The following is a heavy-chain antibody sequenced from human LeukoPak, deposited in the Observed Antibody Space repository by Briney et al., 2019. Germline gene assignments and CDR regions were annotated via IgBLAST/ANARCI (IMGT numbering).Heavy chain of an antibody. CDR3: AKATYSGSYEGLDC. V-gene: IGHV3-23*01. Sequence: GGSLGLSCAASGFTFSTYAMSWVRQAPGKGLAWVSVISGSGDSTYYADSVKGRFTISRDNSKSMLYLQMNSLRAEDTARYYCAKATYSGSYEGLDCWGQGTLVTVSS. CDR1: GFTFSTYA. CDR2: ISGSGDST. D-gene: IGHD1-26*01. J-gene: IGHJ4*02.